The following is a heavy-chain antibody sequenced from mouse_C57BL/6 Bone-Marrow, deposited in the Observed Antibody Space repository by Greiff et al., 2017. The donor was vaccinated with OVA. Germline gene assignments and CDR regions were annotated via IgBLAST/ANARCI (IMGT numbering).Heavy chain of an antibody. CDR1: GFTFSSYG. CDR2: ISSGGSYT. Sequence: EVQGVESGGDLVKPGGSLKLSCAASGFTFSSYGMSWVRQTPDKRLEWVATISSGGSYTYYPDSVKGRFTISRDNAKNTLYLQMSSLKSEDTAMYYCARSPFITTVVDYWGQGTTLTVSS. CDR3: ARSPFITTVVDY. D-gene: IGHD1-1*01. V-gene: IGHV5-6*01. J-gene: IGHJ2*01.